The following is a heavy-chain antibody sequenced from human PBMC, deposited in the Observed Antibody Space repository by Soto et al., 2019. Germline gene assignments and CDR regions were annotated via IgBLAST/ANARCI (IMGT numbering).Heavy chain of an antibody. V-gene: IGHV1-3*01. CDR3: ARGIATGQLDP. J-gene: IGHJ5*02. Sequence: ASVKVSCEASGYTVTRYTINWVRQAPGQRLEWMGWINPDNGNTKSSQKFQDRVIITRDTSASTAYMDLSSLRSEDTAVYYCARGIATGQLDPWGQGTLVTVSS. D-gene: IGHD2-15*01. CDR2: INPDNGNT. CDR1: GYTVTRYT.